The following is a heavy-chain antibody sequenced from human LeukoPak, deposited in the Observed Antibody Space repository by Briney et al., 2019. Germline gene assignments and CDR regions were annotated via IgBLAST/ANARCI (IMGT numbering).Heavy chain of an antibody. J-gene: IGHJ5*02. CDR3: ARHMPSSTRVRFDP. D-gene: IGHD2-2*01. CDR1: GVSSKNKFFF. CDR2: VFYNGDT. Sequence: SETLSLTCTVSGVSSKNKFFFWGWVRQSPGTGLEWIGSVFYNGDTFYNPSLKSRASISIDMSQSHFSLELTSVTAADTAVYFCARHMPSSTRVRFDPWGPGILVTVSS. V-gene: IGHV4-39*01.